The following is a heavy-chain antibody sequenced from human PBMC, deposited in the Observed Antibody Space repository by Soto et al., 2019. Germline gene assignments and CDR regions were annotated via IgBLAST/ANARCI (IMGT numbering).Heavy chain of an antibody. V-gene: IGHV3-30*18. Sequence: GGSLRLSCAASGFTFSNFGMHWVRQAPGKGLEWVAAISADGSDKYFSGSVKGRFTISRDNSKNKLFLQMNSLRVEDTAVYYCVKGSDVARQELDYWGQGTLVTVSS. CDR2: ISADGSDK. CDR1: GFTFSNFG. J-gene: IGHJ4*02. D-gene: IGHD3-3*01. CDR3: VKGSDVARQELDY.